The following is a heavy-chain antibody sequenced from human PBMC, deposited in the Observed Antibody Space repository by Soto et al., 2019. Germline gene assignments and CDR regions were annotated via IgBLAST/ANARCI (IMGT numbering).Heavy chain of an antibody. CDR3: ARGRHWLDY. CDR2: IYYTGST. J-gene: IGHJ4*02. Sequence: PSETLSLTCTFSGGSISSGGSYWSWIRQHPGKGLEWIGYIYYTGSTYYNPSLKSRVTISVDTSENQFSLRLSSVTAADTAIYYCARGRHWLDYWGQGTLVTVSS. D-gene: IGHD6-19*01. V-gene: IGHV4-61*08. CDR1: GGSISSGGSY.